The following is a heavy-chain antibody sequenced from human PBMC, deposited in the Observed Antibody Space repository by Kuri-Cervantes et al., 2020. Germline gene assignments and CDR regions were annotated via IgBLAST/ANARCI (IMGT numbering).Heavy chain of an antibody. D-gene: IGHD1/OR15-1a*01. CDR2: ISAYNGNT. J-gene: IGHJ3*02. CDR3: ARETWNKGGGAFDI. Sequence: ASVKVSCKASGYTFTSYGISWVRQAPGQGLEWMGWISAYNGNTNYAQKLQGRVTMTTDTSTSTAYMELSSLRSEDTAVYYCARETWNKGGGAFDIWGQGTMVTVSS. V-gene: IGHV1-18*01. CDR1: GYTFTSYG.